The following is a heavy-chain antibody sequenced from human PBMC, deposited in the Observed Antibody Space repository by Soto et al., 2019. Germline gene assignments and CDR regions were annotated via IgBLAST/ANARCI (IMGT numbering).Heavy chain of an antibody. CDR2: IYYSGST. D-gene: IGHD3-22*01. CDR3: ARCYHDNSGYYPYYFDY. J-gene: IGHJ4*02. Sequence: KASETLSLTCSVSGGSISSGGYYWSWIRQHPGKGLEWIGFIYYSGSTYYNPSLKSRVTISVDTSRNQFSLKQSSVTAADTAVYYCARCYHDNSGYYPYYFDYWGQGTLVTVSS. V-gene: IGHV4-31*03. CDR1: GGSISSGGYY.